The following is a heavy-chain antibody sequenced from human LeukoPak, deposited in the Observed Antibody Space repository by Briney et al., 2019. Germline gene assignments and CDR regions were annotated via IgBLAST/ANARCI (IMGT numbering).Heavy chain of an antibody. D-gene: IGHD6-19*01. CDR2: IYYSGST. Sequence: PSETLSLTCTVSGGSISSYYWSWIRQPPGKGLEWIGYIYYSGSTNYNPSLKSRVTISVDTSKNQFSLKLSSVTAADTAVYYCARPTRLAVAGKYFQHWGQGTLVTVSS. CDR1: GGSISSYY. CDR3: ARPTRLAVAGKYFQH. J-gene: IGHJ1*01. V-gene: IGHV4-59*01.